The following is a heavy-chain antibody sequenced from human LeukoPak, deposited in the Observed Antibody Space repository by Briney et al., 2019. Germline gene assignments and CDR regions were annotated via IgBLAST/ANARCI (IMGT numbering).Heavy chain of an antibody. CDR1: GLTFSSYS. Sequence: PGGSLRLSCAASGLTFSSYSMNWVRQAPGKGLEWVSSISSSSSYIYYADSVKGRFTISRDNAKNSLYLQMNSLRAEDTAVYYCARQGVAVAGFDYWGQGTLVTVSS. V-gene: IGHV3-21*01. CDR3: ARQGVAVAGFDY. CDR2: ISSSSSYI. D-gene: IGHD6-19*01. J-gene: IGHJ4*02.